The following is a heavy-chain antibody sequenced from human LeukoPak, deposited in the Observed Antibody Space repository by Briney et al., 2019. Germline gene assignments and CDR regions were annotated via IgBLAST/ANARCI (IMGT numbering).Heavy chain of an antibody. D-gene: IGHD2-2*01. J-gene: IGHJ4*02. V-gene: IGHV3-21*01. CDR1: GFTFSSYS. CDR3: ARDPPMACSSTSCYTS. Sequence: GGSLRLSCAASGFTFSSYSMNWVRQAPGKGLEWISSISSSSSYIYYADSVKGRFTISRDNAKNSLYLQMNSLRAEDTAVYYCARDPPMACSSTSCYTSRGQGTLVTVSS. CDR2: ISSSSSYI.